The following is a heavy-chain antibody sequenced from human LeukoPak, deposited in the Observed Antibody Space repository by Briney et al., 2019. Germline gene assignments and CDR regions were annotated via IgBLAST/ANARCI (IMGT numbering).Heavy chain of an antibody. V-gene: IGHV3-33*05. Sequence: GRSLRLSCAASGFTFSSYGMHWVRQAPGKGLEWVAVISYDGSNKYYADSVKGRFTISRDNSKNTLYLQMNSLRAEDTAVYYCASAVVAGPFDYWGQGTLVTVSS. J-gene: IGHJ4*02. D-gene: IGHD6-19*01. CDR3: ASAVVAGPFDY. CDR1: GFTFSSYG. CDR2: ISYDGSNK.